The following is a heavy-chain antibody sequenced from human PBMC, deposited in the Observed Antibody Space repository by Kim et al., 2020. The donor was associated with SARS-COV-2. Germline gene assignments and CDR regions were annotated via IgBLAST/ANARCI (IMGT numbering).Heavy chain of an antibody. J-gene: IGHJ4*02. Sequence: GGSLRLSCAASGFTFSDCYMRWVRQAPGKGLEWVSYISGSGSNIYYADSVKGRFTISRDNSKNSLYLQMNSLRAEDTAVYYCVGAAGYWGQGTLVTVSA. CDR3: VGAAGY. V-gene: IGHV3-11*01. CDR1: GFTFSDCY. CDR2: ISGSGSNI.